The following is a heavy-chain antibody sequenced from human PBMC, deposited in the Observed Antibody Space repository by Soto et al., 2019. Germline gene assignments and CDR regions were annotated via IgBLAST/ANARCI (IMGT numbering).Heavy chain of an antibody. D-gene: IGHD3-10*01. CDR2: IIPIFGTA. CDR1: GGTFSSYA. V-gene: IGHV1-69*12. J-gene: IGHJ3*02. Sequence: QVQLVQSGAEVKKPGSSVKVSCKASGGTFSSYAISWVRQARGQGLEWMGGIIPIFGTANYAQKFQGRVTITADESTSTAYMELSSLRSEDTAVYYCASQVRSLSSDAFDIWGQGTMVTVSS. CDR3: ASQVRSLSSDAFDI.